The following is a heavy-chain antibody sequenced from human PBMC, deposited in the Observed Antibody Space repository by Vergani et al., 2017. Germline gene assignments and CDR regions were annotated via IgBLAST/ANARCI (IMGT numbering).Heavy chain of an antibody. CDR2: ISGSGGST. J-gene: IGHJ5*02. Sequence: EVQLVESGGGLVQPGGSLRLSCAASGFTFSSYAMSWVRQAPGKGLEWVSAISGSGGSTYYADSVKGRFTISRDNSKNTLYLQMNSLRAEDTAVYYCAKESHDFWSGYYVEWFDPWGQGTLVTVSS. D-gene: IGHD3-3*01. CDR3: AKESHDFWSGYYVEWFDP. CDR1: GFTFSSYA. V-gene: IGHV3-23*04.